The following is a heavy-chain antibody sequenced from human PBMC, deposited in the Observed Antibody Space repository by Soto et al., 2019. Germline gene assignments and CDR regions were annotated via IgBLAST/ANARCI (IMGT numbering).Heavy chain of an antibody. CDR3: ARKTTNFDY. CDR2: IYYSGST. CDR1: GGSFSGYY. Sequence: PSETLSLTCAVYGGSFSGYYWSWIRQPPGKGLEWIGYIYYSGSTYYNPSLKSRVIISVDTSKNQFSLKLSSVTAADTAVYYCARKTTNFDYWGQGTLVTVSS. J-gene: IGHJ4*02. D-gene: IGHD1-7*01. V-gene: IGHV4-59*06.